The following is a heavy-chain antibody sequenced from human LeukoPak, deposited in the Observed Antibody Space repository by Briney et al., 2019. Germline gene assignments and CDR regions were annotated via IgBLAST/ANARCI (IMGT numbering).Heavy chain of an antibody. Sequence: GGSLRLSCVGSGFTLSYYWMSWVRQAPGKGLEWVSGINWNGGSTGYADSVKGRFTISRDNAKNSLYLQMNSLRAEDTALYYCARELGYCSGGSCERNYYFDYWGQGTLVTASS. V-gene: IGHV3-20*04. J-gene: IGHJ4*02. CDR2: INWNGGST. CDR1: GFTLSYYW. D-gene: IGHD2-15*01. CDR3: ARELGYCSGGSCERNYYFDY.